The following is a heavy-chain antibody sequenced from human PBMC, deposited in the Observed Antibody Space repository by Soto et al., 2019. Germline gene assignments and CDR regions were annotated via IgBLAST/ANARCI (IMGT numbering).Heavy chain of an antibody. Sequence: GGSLRLSCTASGFTFSSYWMSWVRQAPGKGLEWVANIKHNGSKKYYVDSVKGRLTSSRANAKKSLYLQMNSLGAEDTAADYCARDFRYRSSTSCSRDHGIDVWGQGTMVTVSS. CDR3: ARDFRYRSSTSCSRDHGIDV. V-gene: IGHV3-7*01. J-gene: IGHJ3*01. CDR2: IKHNGSKK. D-gene: IGHD2-2*01. CDR1: GFTFSSYW.